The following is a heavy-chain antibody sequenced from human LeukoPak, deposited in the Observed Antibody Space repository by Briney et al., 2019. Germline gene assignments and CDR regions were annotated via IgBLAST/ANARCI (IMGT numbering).Heavy chain of an antibody. CDR2: IYYSGST. V-gene: IGHV4-30-4*02. CDR1: GGSISSGDYY. CDR3: AREVYSGYDLYYYYGMDV. D-gene: IGHD5-12*01. J-gene: IGHJ6*02. Sequence: SETLSLTCTVSGGSISSGDYYWSWIRQPPGKGLEWIGYIYYSGSTYYNPSLKSRVTISVDTSKNQFSLKLSSVTAADTAVYYCAREVYSGYDLYYYYGMDVWGQGTTVTVSS.